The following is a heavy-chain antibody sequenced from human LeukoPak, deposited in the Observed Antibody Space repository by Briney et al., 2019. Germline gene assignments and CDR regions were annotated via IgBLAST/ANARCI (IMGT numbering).Heavy chain of an antibody. CDR2: FDPEDGET. D-gene: IGHD5-24*01. Sequence: ASVKVSCKVPGYTLTDLSMHWVRQAPGKGLEWMGGFDPEDGETIYAQKFQGRATMTEDTSTDTAYMELSSLRSEDTAVYYCSTVRGGGYNVGDYWGQGTLVTVSS. CDR3: STVRGGGYNVGDY. CDR1: GYTLTDLS. J-gene: IGHJ4*02. V-gene: IGHV1-24*01.